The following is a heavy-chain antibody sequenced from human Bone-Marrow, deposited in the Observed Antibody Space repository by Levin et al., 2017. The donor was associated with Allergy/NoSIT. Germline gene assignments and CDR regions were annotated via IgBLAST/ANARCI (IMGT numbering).Heavy chain of an antibody. D-gene: IGHD3-10*01. J-gene: IGHJ4*02. Sequence: LSLTCAASGFTFSSYAMSWVRQAPGKGLEWVSAISGSGGSTYYADSVKGRFTISRDNSKNTLYLQMNSLRAEDTAVYYCAKDQYYGSGSLGLFDYWGQGTLVTVSS. CDR3: AKDQYYGSGSLGLFDY. CDR1: GFTFSSYA. CDR2: ISGSGGST. V-gene: IGHV3-23*01.